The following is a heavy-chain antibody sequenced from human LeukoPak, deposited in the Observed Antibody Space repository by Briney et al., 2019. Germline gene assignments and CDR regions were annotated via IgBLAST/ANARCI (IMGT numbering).Heavy chain of an antibody. Sequence: TGGSLRPSCAASGFTFSHYGMHWVRQAPGKGLEWVAVIWNDRTNRYYGDSVKGRFTISRDDSKNTVYLQMNGLRAGDTAVYYCAKDAQRGFDYTNSLEYWGQGTLVTVSS. CDR3: AKDAQRGFDYTNSLEY. CDR2: IWNDRTNR. CDR1: GFTFSHYG. V-gene: IGHV3-33*06. J-gene: IGHJ4*02. D-gene: IGHD4-11*01.